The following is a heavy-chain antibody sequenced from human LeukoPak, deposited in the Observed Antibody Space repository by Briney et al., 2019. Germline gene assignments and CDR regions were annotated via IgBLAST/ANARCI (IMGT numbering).Heavy chain of an antibody. CDR1: GYSFSNYW. D-gene: IGHD6-19*01. CDR3: ARHEGGGWYIDY. V-gene: IGHV5-51*01. Sequence: GESLKISCKGSGYSFSNYWIGWVRQMPGKGLEWMGIIYPDESDTRYSPSFQGQVTISADKSISTAYLQWSSLKASDSAIYYCARHEGGGWYIDYWGQGTLVTVSS. J-gene: IGHJ4*02. CDR2: IYPDESDT.